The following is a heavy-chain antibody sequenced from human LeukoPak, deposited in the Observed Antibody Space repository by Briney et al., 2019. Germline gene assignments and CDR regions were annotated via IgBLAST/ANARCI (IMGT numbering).Heavy chain of an antibody. CDR3: AKDGSIEAAEYYFDS. D-gene: IGHD2-15*01. J-gene: IGHJ4*02. Sequence: GGSLRLSCAASGFPFSTYAMSWVRQAPGKGLEGVSGISRGGDITYYADSVKGRFTISRDNSKNTLYLQMDSLRAEDTAVYYCAKDGSIEAAEYYFDSWGQGTLVTVSS. V-gene: IGHV3-23*01. CDR1: GFPFSTYA. CDR2: ISRGGDIT.